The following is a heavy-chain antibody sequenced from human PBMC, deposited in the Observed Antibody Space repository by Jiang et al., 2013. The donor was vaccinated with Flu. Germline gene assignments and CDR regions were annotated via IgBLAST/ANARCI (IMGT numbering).Heavy chain of an antibody. CDR3: ARSAPNVDY. J-gene: IGHJ4*02. CDR1: GDSVSSNDAA. CDR2: TYYRSRWFR. Sequence: QTLSLTCAISGDSVSSNDAAWNWIRQSPSRGLEWLGRTYYRSRWFRGYAPSVKSRITINPDTSKNQFSLQLNYVTPEDTAVYYCARSAPNVDYWGQGTLVTVSS. V-gene: IGHV6-1*01.